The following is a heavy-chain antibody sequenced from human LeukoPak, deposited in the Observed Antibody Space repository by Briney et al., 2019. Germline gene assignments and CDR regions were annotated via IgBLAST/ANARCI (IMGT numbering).Heavy chain of an antibody. V-gene: IGHV3-23*01. D-gene: IGHD6-19*01. CDR3: AKAQAVGYGSGRAFDY. J-gene: IGHJ4*02. Sequence: PGGSLRLSCAASGFTFSSYAMTWVRQAPGKGLEWVSAISSSGSTTYYADSVKGRFTISRDNSKNTLYLQMNSLRVEDTAVYYCAKAQAVGYGSGRAFDYWGQGTLVTVSS. CDR2: ISSSGSTT. CDR1: GFTFSSYA.